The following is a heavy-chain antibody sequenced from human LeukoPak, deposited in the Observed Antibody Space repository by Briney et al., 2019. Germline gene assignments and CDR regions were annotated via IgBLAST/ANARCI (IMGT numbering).Heavy chain of an antibody. J-gene: IGHJ3*02. V-gene: IGHV3-21*01. Sequence: GGSLRLSCAASGFTFSSYSMNWVRQAPGKGLEWVSSISSSSSYIYYADSVKGRFTISRDNAKNSLYLQMNSLRAEDTAVYYCARDHYDSSGYRAFDIWGQGTMVTVSS. CDR3: ARDHYDSSGYRAFDI. CDR2: ISSSSSYI. CDR1: GFTFSSYS. D-gene: IGHD3-22*01.